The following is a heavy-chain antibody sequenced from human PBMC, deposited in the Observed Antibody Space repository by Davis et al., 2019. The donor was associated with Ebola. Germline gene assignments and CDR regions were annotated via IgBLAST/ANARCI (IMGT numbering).Heavy chain of an antibody. V-gene: IGHV4-59*01. Sequence: MPSETLSLTCTVSGGSISSYYWSWIRQPSGKGLEWIGYIYYSGITNYNPSLKSRVTISVDTSKNQFSLTLKSVTAADTATYYCARDNPSGSGTWGDYGFDVWGQGTMVPVSS. D-gene: IGHD1-26*01. J-gene: IGHJ3*01. CDR3: ARDNPSGSGTWGDYGFDV. CDR1: GGSISSYY. CDR2: IYYSGIT.